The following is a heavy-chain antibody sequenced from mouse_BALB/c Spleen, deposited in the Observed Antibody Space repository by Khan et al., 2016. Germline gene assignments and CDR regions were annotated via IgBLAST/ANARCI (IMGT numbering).Heavy chain of an antibody. CDR3: ARGYGYGAMDY. V-gene: IGHV1-82*01. J-gene: IGHJ4*01. Sequence: QVRLQQSGPELVKPGASVKISCKASGYAFSSSWMNWVKQRPGQGLEWIGRIYPGDGDTNYNGKFKGKATLTADKSSSTAYMQLSSLTSGDSAVYFCARGYGYGAMDYWGQGTSVTVSS. CDR1: GYAFSSSW. D-gene: IGHD1-2*01. CDR2: IYPGDGDT.